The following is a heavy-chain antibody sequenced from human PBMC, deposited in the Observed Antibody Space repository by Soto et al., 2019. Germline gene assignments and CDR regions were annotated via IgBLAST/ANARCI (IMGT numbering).Heavy chain of an antibody. CDR2: ISYDGSNK. Sequence: ELLESGGGLVQPGGSLRLSCAASGFTFSSYGMHWVRQAPGKGLEWVAVISYDGSNKYYADSVKGRFTISRDNSKNTLYLQMNSLRAEDTAVYYCAKVRCSGGSCYSYYFDYWGQGTLVTVSS. J-gene: IGHJ4*02. CDR1: GFTFSSYG. V-gene: IGHV3-30*18. D-gene: IGHD2-15*01. CDR3: AKVRCSGGSCYSYYFDY.